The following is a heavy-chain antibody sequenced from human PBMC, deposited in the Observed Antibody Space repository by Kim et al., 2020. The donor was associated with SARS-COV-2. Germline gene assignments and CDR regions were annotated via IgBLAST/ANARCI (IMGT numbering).Heavy chain of an antibody. Sequence: TYYADSVKGRFTISRDNSKNTLYLQMNSLRAEDTGVYYCAKADPTTVTLGYWGQGTLVTVSS. J-gene: IGHJ4*02. CDR2: T. D-gene: IGHD4-17*01. CDR3: AKADPTTVTLGY. V-gene: IGHV3-23*01.